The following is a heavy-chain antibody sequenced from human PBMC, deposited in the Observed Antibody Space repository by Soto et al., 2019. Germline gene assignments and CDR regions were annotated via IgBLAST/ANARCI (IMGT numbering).Heavy chain of an antibody. V-gene: IGHV4-30-2*01. CDR3: ASGPPFY. CDR2: IYHSGST. CDR1: GGSISSGGYS. J-gene: IGHJ4*02. Sequence: QLQLQESGSGLVKPSQTLSLTCAVSGGSISSGGYSWSWIRQPPGKGLEWIGYIYHSGSTYYNPSLNRPVSISQYRYIYQFFLNMTSVTAADTAAYYCASGPPFYWGQGTLVTVSS.